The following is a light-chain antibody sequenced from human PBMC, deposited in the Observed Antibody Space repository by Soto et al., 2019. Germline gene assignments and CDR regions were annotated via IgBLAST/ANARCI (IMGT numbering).Light chain of an antibody. Sequence: QSVLTQPASVSGSPGQSITISCTGSRTDISGHNHVSWYQQHPDKAPKLIIYEVSDRPSGVSDRFSGSKSGNTASLTISGLQAEDEADYYCAAHGAIGVFGAGTKVT. CDR1: RTDISGHNH. J-gene: IGLJ1*01. V-gene: IGLV2-14*01. CDR3: AAHGAIGV. CDR2: EVS.